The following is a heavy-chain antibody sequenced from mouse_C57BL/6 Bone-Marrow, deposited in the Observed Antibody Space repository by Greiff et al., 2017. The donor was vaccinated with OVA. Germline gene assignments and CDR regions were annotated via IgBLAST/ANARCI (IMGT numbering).Heavy chain of an antibody. D-gene: IGHD1-1*02. CDR3: TRDGVDWYFDV. CDR2: ISSGGSYT. V-gene: IGHV5-6*01. CDR1: GFTFSSYG. J-gene: IGHJ1*03. Sequence: EVKLVESGGDLVKPGGSLKLSCAASGFTFSSYGMSWVRQTPDKRLEWVATISSGGSYTYYPDSVKGRFTISRDNAKNTLYLQMSSLKSEDTAMYYCTRDGVDWYFDVWGTGTTVTVSS.